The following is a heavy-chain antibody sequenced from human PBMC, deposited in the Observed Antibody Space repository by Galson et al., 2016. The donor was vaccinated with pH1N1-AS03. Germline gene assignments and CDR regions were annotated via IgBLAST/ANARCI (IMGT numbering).Heavy chain of an antibody. CDR3: ARHASPTILSYHFDY. V-gene: IGHV5-51*01. J-gene: IGHJ4*02. CDR2: FYPSDSDA. D-gene: IGHD1-26*01. CDR1: GYLFTNYW. Sequence: QSGAEVKQPGESLRISCKTSGYLFTNYWIGWVRHMPGKGLEWMGIFYPSDSDARYSPPFQGQVTFSADKSTATAYLHWTTLKAADTAIYYCARHASPTILSYHFDYWGRGTLVTVSS.